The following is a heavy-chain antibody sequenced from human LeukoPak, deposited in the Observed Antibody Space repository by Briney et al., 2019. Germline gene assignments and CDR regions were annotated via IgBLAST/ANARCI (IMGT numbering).Heavy chain of an antibody. D-gene: IGHD5-18*01. CDR1: GGSISSYY. J-gene: IGHJ4*02. CDR2: IYYSGST. V-gene: IGHV4-59*08. CDR3: ARHVDTAMAHVDY. Sequence: SETLSLTCTVSGGSISSYYWSWIRQPPGKGLEWIGYIYYSGSTNYNPSPKSRVTISVDTSKNQFSLKLSSVTAADTAVYYCARHVDTAMAHVDYWGQGTLVTVSS.